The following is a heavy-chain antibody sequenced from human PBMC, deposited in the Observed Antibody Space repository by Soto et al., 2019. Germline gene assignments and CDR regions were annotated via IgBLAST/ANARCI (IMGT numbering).Heavy chain of an antibody. J-gene: IGHJ5*02. Sequence: GGSLRLSCAASGFTFDDYTMHWIRQAPGEGLEWVSLISWDGYSTYYTDSVKGRFTISRDNSRNSLYLQMNSLRTEDTALYYCAKDIAYRGYGGFDPWGLGTLVTVSS. CDR3: AKDIAYRGYGGFDP. V-gene: IGHV3-43*01. CDR2: ISWDGYST. D-gene: IGHD5-12*01. CDR1: GFTFDDYT.